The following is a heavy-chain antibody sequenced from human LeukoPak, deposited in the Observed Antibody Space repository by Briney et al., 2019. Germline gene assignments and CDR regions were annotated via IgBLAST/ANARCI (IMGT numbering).Heavy chain of an antibody. CDR2: ISWDGENT. J-gene: IGHJ4*02. D-gene: IGHD6-13*01. CDR1: GFTSDDYA. CDR3: ASSEEQQDAFDY. V-gene: IGHV3-43D*03. Sequence: GGSLRLSCEVSGFTSDDYAIYWVRKTPWKGLEWVSLISWDGENTYYADSVKGRFTISRDNSKNSLYLQMNSLRAEDTAVYYCASSEEQQDAFDYWGQGTLVTVSS.